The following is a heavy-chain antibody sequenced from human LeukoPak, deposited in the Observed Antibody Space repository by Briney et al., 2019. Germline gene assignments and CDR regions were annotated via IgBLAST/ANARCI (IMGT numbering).Heavy chain of an antibody. Sequence: SETLSLTCTVSGGSISSYYWSWIRQPPGKGLEWIGYIYTSGSTNYNPSLKSRVTISVDTSKNQFSLKLSSVTAADTAVYYCAREDGYNPLGYYFDYWGQGTLVTVSS. V-gene: IGHV4-4*09. CDR3: AREDGYNPLGYYFDY. CDR1: GGSISSYY. CDR2: IYTSGST. D-gene: IGHD5-24*01. J-gene: IGHJ4*02.